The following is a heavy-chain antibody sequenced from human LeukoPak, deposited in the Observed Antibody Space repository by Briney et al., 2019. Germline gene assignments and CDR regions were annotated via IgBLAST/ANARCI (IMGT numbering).Heavy chain of an antibody. CDR2: ISINNGHT. V-gene: IGHV1-18*01. CDR3: QRITIFGVVIDFDY. Sequence: VKVSCKASGYTFTSYGISWVRQAPGQGLEWMGWISINNGHTNHAQKFQGRVTMTTDTSTNTAYMELRSLRSDDTAVYYCQRITIFGVVIDFDYWGLGTLVTVSS. D-gene: IGHD3-3*01. CDR1: GYTFTSYG. J-gene: IGHJ4*02.